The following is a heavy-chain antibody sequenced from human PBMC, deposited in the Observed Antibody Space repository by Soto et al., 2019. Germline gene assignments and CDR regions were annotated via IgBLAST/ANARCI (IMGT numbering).Heavy chain of an antibody. CDR3: ARQEYCSSTSWYKVDS. CDR1: GNSFTSYW. D-gene: IGHD2-2*02. Sequence: PGESLKISCTGSGNSFTSYWIGWVRQMPGKGLEWMGIIYLGDSNTRYSPTFQGQVSISADWSISSAYLQWSNLKASDTAMYYFARQEYCSSTSWYKVDSWGQGTLVTVSS. J-gene: IGHJ4*02. V-gene: IGHV5-51*01. CDR2: IYLGDSNT.